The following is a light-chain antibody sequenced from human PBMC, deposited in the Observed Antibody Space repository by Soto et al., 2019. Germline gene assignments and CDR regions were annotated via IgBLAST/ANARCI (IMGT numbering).Light chain of an antibody. CDR3: QQRSNWPRT. J-gene: IGKJ1*01. Sequence: IVLTQSPATLSLSPGKGATLSCRARQKISSSLIWYQQKPGQAHRLLISDVSNRATGIPARFSGSGSGTDFTLTISSLEPEDFAVYYCQQRSNWPRTFGQGTKVDIK. CDR1: QKISSS. CDR2: DVS. V-gene: IGKV3-11*01.